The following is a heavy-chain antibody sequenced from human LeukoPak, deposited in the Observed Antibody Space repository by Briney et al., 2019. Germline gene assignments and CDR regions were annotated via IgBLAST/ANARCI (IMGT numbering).Heavy chain of an antibody. CDR2: IKQDGGAK. D-gene: IGHD2/OR15-2a*01. CDR1: GFTFSSYG. CDR3: ARERVTTTSFDY. J-gene: IGHJ4*02. Sequence: GGSLRLSCAASGFTFSSYGMHWLRQAPGKGLEWVANIKQDGGAKNYVDSVKGRFTISRDNAKNSLYLQMNNLRVEDTAVYYCARERVTTTSFDYWGQGVLVTVSS. V-gene: IGHV3-7*01.